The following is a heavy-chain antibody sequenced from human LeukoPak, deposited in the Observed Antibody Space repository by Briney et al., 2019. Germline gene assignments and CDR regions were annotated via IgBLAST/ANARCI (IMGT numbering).Heavy chain of an antibody. CDR1: GGSITSSTYY. CDR2: IYYTGST. D-gene: IGHD6-13*01. V-gene: IGHV4-39*07. Sequence: SETLSLTCSVSGGSITSSTYYWGWVRQPPGKGLEWIGSIYYTGSTYYSPSLKSRVIMSVDTSKNQFSLKLSSVTAADTAVYYCARVVQTTNRIAAAGRGAGDYWGQGTLVTVSS. CDR3: ARVVQTTNRIAAAGRGAGDY. J-gene: IGHJ4*02.